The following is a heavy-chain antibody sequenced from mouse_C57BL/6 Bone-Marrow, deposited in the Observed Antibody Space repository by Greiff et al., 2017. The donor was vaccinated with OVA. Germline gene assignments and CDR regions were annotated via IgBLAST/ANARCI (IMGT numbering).Heavy chain of an antibody. D-gene: IGHD1-1*01. J-gene: IGHJ2*01. CDR2: IYPGSGNT. CDR1: GYTFTDYY. Sequence: VQLQQSGAELVRPGASVKLSCKASGYTFTDYYINWVKQRPGQGLEWIARIYPGSGNTYYNEKFKGKATLTAEKSSSTAYMQLSSLTSEDSAVYFCARGRITTVVEGYWGQGTTLTVSS. CDR3: ARGRITTVVEGY. V-gene: IGHV1-76*01.